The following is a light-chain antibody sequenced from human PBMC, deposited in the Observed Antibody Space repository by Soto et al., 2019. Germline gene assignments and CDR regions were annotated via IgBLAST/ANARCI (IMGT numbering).Light chain of an antibody. Sequence: QSVLTQPPSASGTPGQRVTSSCSVSSSNIGSNSVNWYQYLPGTAPKLLIYGSDQRPSGVPDRFSGSKSGTSVSLAISGLQSEDEADYYFAAWDDSLNAVMFGGGTKLTV. V-gene: IGLV1-44*01. CDR2: GSD. CDR3: AAWDDSLNAVM. CDR1: SSNIGSNS. J-gene: IGLJ3*02.